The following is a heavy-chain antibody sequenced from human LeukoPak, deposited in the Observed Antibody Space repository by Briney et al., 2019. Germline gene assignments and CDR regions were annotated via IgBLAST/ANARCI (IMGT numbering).Heavy chain of an antibody. CDR3: AKDGGLWVSAHWGDS. Sequence: GGSLRLSCAASGFTFSSYTMSWVRQAPGKGLEWVSTITTSDGNTYYADSVKGRFTVSRDNSKNTLFLQMNSLRAEDTAVYYCAKDGGLWVSAHWGDSWGREPWSPSPQ. D-gene: IGHD7-27*01. J-gene: IGHJ4*02. CDR1: GFTFSSYT. CDR2: ITTSDGNT. V-gene: IGHV3-23*01.